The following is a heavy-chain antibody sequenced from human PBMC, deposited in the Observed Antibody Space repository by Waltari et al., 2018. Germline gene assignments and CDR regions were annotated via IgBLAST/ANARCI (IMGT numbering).Heavy chain of an antibody. CDR3: ANFFGPTYYDLCSGYYFDY. J-gene: IGHJ4*02. D-gene: IGHD3-3*01. Sequence: EVQLLESGGGLVQPGGSLRLSCAASGFTFSSYAMSWVRQAPGKGLEWVSALSGSGGGTYYADGVKGRFTISRDKSKNTLYLQMNRLRAEDTAVYYCANFFGPTYYDLCSGYYFDYWGQGTLVTVSS. CDR1: GFTFSSYA. V-gene: IGHV3-23*01. CDR2: LSGSGGGT.